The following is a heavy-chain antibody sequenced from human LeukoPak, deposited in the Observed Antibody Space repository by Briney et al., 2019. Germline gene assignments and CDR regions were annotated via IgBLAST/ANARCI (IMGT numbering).Heavy chain of an antibody. D-gene: IGHD5-12*01. V-gene: IGHV3-74*01. CDR3: ARDRDIVAFDF. CDR1: GFTFSNYY. Sequence: GGSLRLSCAASGFTFSNYYIHWVRQVPGKGLVWVSHIDSDGSSTRYADSVKGRFTISRDNAKNTLYLQMSSLRADDTAVYFCARDRDIVAFDFWGQGTLVTVSS. J-gene: IGHJ4*02. CDR2: IDSDGSST.